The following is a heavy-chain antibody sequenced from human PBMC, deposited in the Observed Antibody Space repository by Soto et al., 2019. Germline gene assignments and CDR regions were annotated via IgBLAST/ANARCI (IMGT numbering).Heavy chain of an antibody. J-gene: IGHJ4*02. CDR3: ARVIVGVDYFDY. D-gene: IGHD3-3*01. V-gene: IGHV1-18*01. CDR2: ISAYNGNT. Sequence: QVQLVQSGAEVKKPGASVTVSCKASGYTCTSYGLSWVRQAPGPGLEWMGWISAYNGNTNYAQKLQDRVTMTTDTSTSTAYMERRSLRSDDTAVYYWARVIVGVDYFDYWGQGTLVTVSS. CDR1: GYTCTSYG.